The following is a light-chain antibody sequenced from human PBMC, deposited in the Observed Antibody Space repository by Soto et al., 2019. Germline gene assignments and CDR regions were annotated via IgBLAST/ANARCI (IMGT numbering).Light chain of an antibody. Sequence: QSVLTQPPSVSGAPGQRGTTSCTGSSSNIGAGYDVHWYQQLPGTAPKLLIYGNSNRPSGVPDRFSGSKSGTSASLAITGLQAEDEADYYCQSYDSSLSGYVFGTGTKVTVL. V-gene: IGLV1-40*01. CDR1: SSNIGAGYD. CDR2: GNS. J-gene: IGLJ1*01. CDR3: QSYDSSLSGYV.